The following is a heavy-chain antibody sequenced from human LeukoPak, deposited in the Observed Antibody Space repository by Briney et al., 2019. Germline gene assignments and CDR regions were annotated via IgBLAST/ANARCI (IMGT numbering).Heavy chain of an antibody. J-gene: IGHJ4*02. Sequence: PGGSLRLSCAASGFTFSSYWMHWVRQAPGKGLEWVANIKQDGSEKYSVDSVKGRFTISRDNAKKSLYLQMNSLRAEDTAVYYCARLVSSIAAGDSYDYWGQGTLVTVSS. CDR2: IKQDGSEK. CDR1: GFTFSSYW. D-gene: IGHD6-13*01. CDR3: ARLVSSIAAGDSYDY. V-gene: IGHV3-7*01.